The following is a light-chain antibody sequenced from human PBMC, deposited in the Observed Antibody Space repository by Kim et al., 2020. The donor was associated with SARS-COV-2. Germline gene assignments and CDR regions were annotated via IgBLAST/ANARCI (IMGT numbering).Light chain of an antibody. V-gene: IGLV1-40*01. Sequence: QSVLTQPPSVSGAPGQRVSISCTGSRSNIGEGYDAHWYQQFPGRAPKLLIYASTHRPSGVPDRFSGSKSGTSASLVITGLQPEDEADYYCQSFDSSLSRFYVFGTGTKVTV. CDR2: AST. J-gene: IGLJ1*01. CDR3: QSFDSSLSRFYV. CDR1: RSNIGEGYD.